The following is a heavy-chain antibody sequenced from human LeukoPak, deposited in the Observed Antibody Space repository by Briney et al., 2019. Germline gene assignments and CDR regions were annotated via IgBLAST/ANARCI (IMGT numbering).Heavy chain of an antibody. D-gene: IGHD2-15*01. CDR2: INGDRSST. Sequence: PGGSLILSCAASGFTFSTSRVHWVRQAPGRRLVWVSRINGDRSSTWYADSANGRFTLSRDNAQNNLSLQTTSLRAVVKAAYSCAREKEKSSVFAYWGQGTLVTLPS. CDR3: AREKEKSSVFAY. J-gene: IGHJ4*02. V-gene: IGHV3-74*01. CDR1: GFTFSTSR.